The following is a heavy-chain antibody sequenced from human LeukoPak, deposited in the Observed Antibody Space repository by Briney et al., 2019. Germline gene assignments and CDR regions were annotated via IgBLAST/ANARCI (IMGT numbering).Heavy chain of an antibody. CDR2: LYHNGNT. J-gene: IGHJ4*02. Sequence: SETLSLTCAVSGYSISSGYYWGWIRQPPGKGLEWIGTLYHNGNTYYNPSLKSRVTISVDTSKNQFSLKLSSVTAADTAVYYCARVRYNYGDSDYWGQGTLVTVSS. CDR3: ARVRYNYGDSDY. CDR1: GYSISSGYY. V-gene: IGHV4-38-2*01. D-gene: IGHD5-18*01.